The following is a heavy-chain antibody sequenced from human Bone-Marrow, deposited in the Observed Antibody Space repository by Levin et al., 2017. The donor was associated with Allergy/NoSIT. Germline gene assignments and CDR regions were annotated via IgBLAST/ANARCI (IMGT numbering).Heavy chain of an antibody. CDR2: ISSSSSNI. CDR3: ARDRTNGILTNYGMDV. Sequence: GESLKISCAASGFNFSIYGMNWVRQAPGKGLEWVSSISSSSSNIYHADSLKGRFTISRDNAKNPLYLQMKSLRAEDTAVYYCARDRTNGILTNYGMDVWGQGTTVTVSS. CDR1: GFNFSIYG. D-gene: IGHD3-9*01. V-gene: IGHV3-21*04. J-gene: IGHJ6*02.